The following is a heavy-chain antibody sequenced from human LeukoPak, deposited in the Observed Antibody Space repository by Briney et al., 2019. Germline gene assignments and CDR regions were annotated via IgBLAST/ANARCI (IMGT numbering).Heavy chain of an antibody. Sequence: ASVKISCKTSGYTFTNYYIQLVRQAPGQGIEWMGIINPNGGGTKYAQKFQGRVTMTRDTSTTVYMELSSLRSEDTALYYCARGGRYAPSDYWGQGTLVTVSS. CDR1: GYTFTNYY. D-gene: IGHD2-2*01. CDR3: ARGGRYAPSDY. CDR2: INPNGGGT. J-gene: IGHJ4*02. V-gene: IGHV1-46*01.